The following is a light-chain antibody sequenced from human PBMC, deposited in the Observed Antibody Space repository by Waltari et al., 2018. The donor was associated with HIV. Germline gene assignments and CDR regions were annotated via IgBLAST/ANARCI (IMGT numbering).Light chain of an antibody. CDR3: QHRSNWPPFT. CDR1: HIITKY. V-gene: IGKV3-11*01. J-gene: IGKJ3*01. Sequence: EIVLTQSPATLSLSPGEGATLSCRASHIITKYLAWYQQKPGQAPRLLIYEASIRATCIPARFSGSGSGTDFTLTISSLEPEDFALYYCQHRSNWPPFTFGPGTKVEIK. CDR2: EAS.